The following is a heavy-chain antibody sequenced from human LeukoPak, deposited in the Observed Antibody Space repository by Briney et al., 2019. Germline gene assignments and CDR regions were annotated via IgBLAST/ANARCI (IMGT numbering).Heavy chain of an antibody. J-gene: IGHJ2*01. D-gene: IGHD3-3*01. V-gene: IGHV3-21*01. Sequence: GGSLILSCAASGFTFSSYSMNWVRQAPGKGLEWVSSISSSSTYIYYADSVKGRFTISRDNAKNSLYLQMNSLRAEDAAVYYCARDKGTERLLPRGDWYFDLWGRGTLVTVSS. CDR3: ARDKGTERLLPRGDWYFDL. CDR1: GFTFSSYS. CDR2: ISSSSTYI.